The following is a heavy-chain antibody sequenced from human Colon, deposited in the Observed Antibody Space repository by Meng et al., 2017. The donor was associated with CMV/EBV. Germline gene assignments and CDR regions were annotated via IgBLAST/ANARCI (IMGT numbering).Heavy chain of an antibody. Sequence: GFSLSDTGVGVGWIRQTPGKALEWLAIIYWDNDKRYRPSLESRLTIIKDTSKNQVVLIMTNMDPVDTATYYCAHRLRISGVRGFDLWGQGTLVTVSS. D-gene: IGHD3-10*01. V-gene: IGHV2-5*02. J-gene: IGHJ4*02. CDR1: GFSLSDTGVG. CDR2: IYWDNDK. CDR3: AHRLRISGVRGFDL.